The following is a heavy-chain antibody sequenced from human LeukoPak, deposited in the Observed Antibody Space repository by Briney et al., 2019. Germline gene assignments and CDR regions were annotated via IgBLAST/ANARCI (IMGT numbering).Heavy chain of an antibody. CDR2: IYYSGST. D-gene: IGHD3-22*01. CDR3: ARGSDYYYDSSGYDVIFDY. J-gene: IGHJ4*02. CDR1: GGSISSSSYY. V-gene: IGHV4-39*07. Sequence: SETLSLTCTVPGGSISSSSYYWGWIRQPPGKGLEWIGSIYYSGSTYYNPSLKSRVTISVDTSKNQFSLKLSSVTAADTAVYYCARGSDYYYDSSGYDVIFDYWGQGTLVTVSS.